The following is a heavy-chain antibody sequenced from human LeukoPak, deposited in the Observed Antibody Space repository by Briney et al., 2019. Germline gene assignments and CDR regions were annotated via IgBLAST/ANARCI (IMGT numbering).Heavy chain of an antibody. D-gene: IGHD3-22*01. CDR2: ISGSGGST. Sequence: GGSLRLSCAASGFTFSSYAMSWARQAPGKGLEWVSAISGSGGSTYYADSVKGRFTISRDNSKNTLYLQMNSLRAEDTAVYYCAKDPGYYDSSGTTYWGQGTLVTVSS. J-gene: IGHJ4*02. V-gene: IGHV3-23*01. CDR3: AKDPGYYDSSGTTY. CDR1: GFTFSSYA.